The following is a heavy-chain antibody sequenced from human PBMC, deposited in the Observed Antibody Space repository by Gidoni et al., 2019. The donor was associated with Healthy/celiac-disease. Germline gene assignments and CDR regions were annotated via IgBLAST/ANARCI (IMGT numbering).Heavy chain of an antibody. CDR2: ISGSGGST. CDR3: AKVPYSSSWSIYGLFDY. CDR1: GFTFSSYA. V-gene: IGHV3-23*01. J-gene: IGHJ4*02. D-gene: IGHD6-13*01. Sequence: EVQLLESGGGLVQPGGSLRLSCAASGFTFSSYAMSWVRQAPGKGLEWVSAISGSGGSTYYADSVKGRFTISRDNSKNTLYLQMNSLRAEDTAVYYCAKVPYSSSWSIYGLFDYWGQGTLVTVSS.